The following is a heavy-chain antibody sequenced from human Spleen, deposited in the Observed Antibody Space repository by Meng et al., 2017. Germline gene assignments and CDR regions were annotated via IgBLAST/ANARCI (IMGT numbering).Heavy chain of an antibody. CDR3: AGGGGNYYLDY. V-gene: IGHV4-34*01. J-gene: IGHJ4*02. D-gene: IGHD1-1*01. CDR1: GASFSGYY. CDR2: INHSGST. Sequence: QVQLQQWGAGLLKPSETLSVTCAVYGASFSGYYWTWIRQPPGKGLEWIGEINHSGSTRYNPSLKSRVTISVDTSKNQFSLNLTSMTAADTAVYYCAGGGGNYYLDYWGQGTLVTVSS.